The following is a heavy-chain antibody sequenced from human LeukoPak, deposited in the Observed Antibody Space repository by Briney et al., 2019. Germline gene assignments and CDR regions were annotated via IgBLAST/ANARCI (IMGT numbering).Heavy chain of an antibody. CDR1: GYTFTGYY. CDR3: ARGDSSGYTPLPFDY. Sequence: ASVKVSCKASGYTFTGYYMHWVRQAPGQGLEWMGWIYPNSGGTKYAQKFQGRVTMTRDTSISTAYLELSRLRSDDTAVYYCARGDSSGYTPLPFDYWGQGTLVTVSS. V-gene: IGHV1-2*02. CDR2: IYPNSGGT. D-gene: IGHD3-22*01. J-gene: IGHJ4*02.